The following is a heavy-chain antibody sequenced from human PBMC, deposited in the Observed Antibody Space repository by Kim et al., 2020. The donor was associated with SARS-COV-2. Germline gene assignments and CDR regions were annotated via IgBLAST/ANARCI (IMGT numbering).Heavy chain of an antibody. CDR1: GGTFSSYA. J-gene: IGHJ6*02. D-gene: IGHD5-18*01. V-gene: IGHV1-69*13. CDR3: ARDPWIQLWFQTETHYYYYGMDV. CDR2: IIPIFGTA. Sequence: SVKVSCKASGGTFSSYAISWVRQAPGQGLEWMGGIIPIFGTANYAQKFQGRVTITADESTSTAYMELSSLRSEDTAVYYCARDPWIQLWFQTETHYYYYGMDVWGQGTTVTVSS.